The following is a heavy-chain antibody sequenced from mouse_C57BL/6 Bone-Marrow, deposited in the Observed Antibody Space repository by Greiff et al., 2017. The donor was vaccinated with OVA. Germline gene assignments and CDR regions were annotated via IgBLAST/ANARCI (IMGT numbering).Heavy chain of an antibody. CDR3: ARGQGLPLYYAMDY. CDR2: IDPGNGNT. V-gene: IGHV14-3*01. D-gene: IGHD2-4*01. CDR1: GFTFKNTY. J-gene: IGHJ4*01. Sequence: VQLQQSVAELVRPGASVKLSCKASGFTFKNTYMNWVKQRPEQGLEWIGRIDPGNGNTKYAPKFQGKATLTADTSSNTAYLQLSSLTSADTATDYCARGQGLPLYYAMDYWGQGTSVTVSS.